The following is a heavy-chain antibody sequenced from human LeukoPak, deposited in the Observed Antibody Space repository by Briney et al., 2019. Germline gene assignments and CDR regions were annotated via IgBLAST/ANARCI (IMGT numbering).Heavy chain of an antibody. CDR3: ARGPDRAYKLRGYSYGKTFDY. CDR1: GGSFSGYY. CDR2: INHSGST. V-gene: IGHV4-34*01. D-gene: IGHD5-18*01. J-gene: IGHJ4*02. Sequence: KPSETLSLTCAVYGGSFSGYYWSWIRQPPGKGLEWIGEINHSGSTNYNPSLKSRVTISVDTSKNQFSLKLSSVTAADTAVYYCARGPDRAYKLRGYSYGKTFDYWGQGTLVTVSS.